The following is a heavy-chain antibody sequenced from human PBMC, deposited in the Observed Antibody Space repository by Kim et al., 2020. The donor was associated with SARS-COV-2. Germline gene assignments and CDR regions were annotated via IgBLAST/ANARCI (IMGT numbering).Heavy chain of an antibody. V-gene: IGHV3-33*05. D-gene: IGHD5-12*01. J-gene: IGHJ6*01. CDR3: ARDWLRAYYYYYGMDV. CDR2: IAYDRSNT. CDR1: GFTFSSHG. Sequence: GGSLRLSCAASGFTFSSHGMHWVRQAPGKGLEWVAVIAYDRSNTYYTDSVKGRFTISRDNSKNTLYLQMNSLRAEDTAVYYCARDWLRAYYYYYGMDVWG.